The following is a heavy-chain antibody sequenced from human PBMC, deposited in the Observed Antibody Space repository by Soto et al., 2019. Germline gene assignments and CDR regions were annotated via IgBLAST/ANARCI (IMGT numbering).Heavy chain of an antibody. CDR2: ISGSGGST. J-gene: IGHJ5*02. D-gene: IGHD3-10*01. Sequence: GESLKISCAASGFTFSSYAMSWVRQAPGKGLEWVSAISGSGGSTYYADSVKGRFTISRDNSKNTLYLQMNSLRAEDTAVYYCAKGTRHMVRGVINWFDPWGQGTLVTVSS. CDR3: AKGTRHMVRGVINWFDP. CDR1: GFTFSSYA. V-gene: IGHV3-23*01.